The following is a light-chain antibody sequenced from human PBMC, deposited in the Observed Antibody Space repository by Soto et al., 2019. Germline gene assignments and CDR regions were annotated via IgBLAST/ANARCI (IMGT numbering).Light chain of an antibody. Sequence: DIQMTQSPSTLSTSVGDRVTISCRASQRISSWLAWYQQKPGEAPNLLIYRASSLQSGVPSRFSGSGSGTEFTLTISSLQPDDFATYYCQQYSRYSWTFGQGTKVDIK. V-gene: IGKV1-5*03. CDR2: RAS. CDR3: QQYSRYSWT. J-gene: IGKJ1*01. CDR1: QRISSW.